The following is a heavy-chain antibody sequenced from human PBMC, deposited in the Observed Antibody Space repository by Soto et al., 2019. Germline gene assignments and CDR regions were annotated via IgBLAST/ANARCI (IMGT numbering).Heavy chain of an antibody. CDR2: IYYSGST. CDR1: GGSISSGGYY. CDR3: ARGREDTAMGRYGMDV. Sequence: QVQLQESGPGLVKPSQTLSLTCTVSGGSISSGGYYWSWIRQHPGKGLEWIGYIYYSGSTYYNPSLKSRVTISVDTSKNQFSLKLSSVTAADTAVYYCARGREDTAMGRYGMDVWGQGTTVTVSS. D-gene: IGHD5-18*01. J-gene: IGHJ6*02. V-gene: IGHV4-31*03.